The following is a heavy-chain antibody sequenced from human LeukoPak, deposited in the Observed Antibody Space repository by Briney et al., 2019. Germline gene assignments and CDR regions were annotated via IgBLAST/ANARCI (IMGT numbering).Heavy chain of an antibody. Sequence: GGSLRLSCAASGFTFSSYEMNWVRQAPGKGLEWISYISTSGNTIYYADSVKGRFTISRDNAKNSLYLQLNSLRAEDTAVYYCARDATMVRGAQNWFDPWGQGTLVTVSS. J-gene: IGHJ5*02. D-gene: IGHD3-10*01. CDR2: ISTSGNTI. V-gene: IGHV3-48*03. CDR3: ARDATMVRGAQNWFDP. CDR1: GFTFSSYE.